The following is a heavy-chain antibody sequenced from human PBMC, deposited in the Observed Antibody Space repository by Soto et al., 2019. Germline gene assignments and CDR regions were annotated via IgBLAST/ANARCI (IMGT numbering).Heavy chain of an antibody. CDR2: IKSKTDGGTT. CDR1: GFTFSNAW. V-gene: IGHV3-15*01. D-gene: IGHD6-19*01. J-gene: IGHJ4*02. CDR3: TTVNIGRYSSGWYFDY. Sequence: GESLKISCAASGFTFSNAWMSWVRQAPGKGLEWVGRIKSKTDGGTTDYAAPVKGRFTISRDDSKNTLYLQMNSLKTEDTAVYYCTTVNIGRYSSGWYFDYWGQGTLVTVSS.